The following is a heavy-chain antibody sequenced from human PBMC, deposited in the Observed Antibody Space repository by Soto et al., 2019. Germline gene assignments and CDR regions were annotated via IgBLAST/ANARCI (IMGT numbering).Heavy chain of an antibody. CDR1: GYTFTSYD. J-gene: IGHJ5*02. Sequence: QVQLVQSGAEVKKPGASVKVSCKASGYTFTSYDINWVRQATGQGLEWMGWMNPNSGNTGYAQKFQGRVTMTRTTSISTAYMDLSSLRSEDTAVYYWARERSAAGTGWFDPWGQGTLVTVSS. CDR3: ARERSAAGTGWFDP. D-gene: IGHD6-13*01. V-gene: IGHV1-8*01. CDR2: MNPNSGNT.